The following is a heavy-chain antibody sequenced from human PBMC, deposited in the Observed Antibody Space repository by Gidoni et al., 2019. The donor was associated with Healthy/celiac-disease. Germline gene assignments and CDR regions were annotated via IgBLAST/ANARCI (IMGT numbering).Heavy chain of an antibody. D-gene: IGHD5-12*01. CDR2: IYYSGST. V-gene: IGHV4-59*01. CDR3: ARDRDGYNSWFDP. CDR1: GGSISSYY. J-gene: IGHJ5*02. Sequence: QVQLQESGPGLVKPSETLSLTCTVSGGSISSYYWSWIRQPPGKGLEWIGYIYYSGSTNYNPSLKSRVTISVDTSKNQFSLKLSSVTAADTAVYYCARDRDGYNSWFDPWGQGTLVTVSS.